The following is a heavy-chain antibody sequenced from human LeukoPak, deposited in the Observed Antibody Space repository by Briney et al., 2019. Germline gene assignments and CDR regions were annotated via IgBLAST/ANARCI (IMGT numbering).Heavy chain of an antibody. CDR3: VRRVYCSTTSCPPPHLDY. Sequence: GESLKISCKGSGYIFTNYWTGWVRQMPGKGLEWMGIIYPGDSDTRYSPSFQGQVTISADKSISTAYLQWSSLKASDTAMYYCVRRVYCSTTSCPPPHLDYWGQGTLVTVST. CDR1: GYIFTNYW. D-gene: IGHD2/OR15-2a*01. V-gene: IGHV5-51*01. CDR2: IYPGDSDT. J-gene: IGHJ4*02.